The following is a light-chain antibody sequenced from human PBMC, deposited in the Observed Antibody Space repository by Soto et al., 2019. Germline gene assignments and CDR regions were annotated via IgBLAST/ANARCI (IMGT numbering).Light chain of an antibody. CDR1: QSISTY. CDR2: AAS. Sequence: DIQMTESPSTLSASVGDRVTITCRASQSISTYLNWYQQTPGKAPKLLIYAASSLQSGVPSRFSGSGSGTDVTITISSLHPEDSETYYCQQSYSTPPTFGQGTKGDIK. CDR3: QQSYSTPPT. J-gene: IGKJ1*01. V-gene: IGKV1-39*01.